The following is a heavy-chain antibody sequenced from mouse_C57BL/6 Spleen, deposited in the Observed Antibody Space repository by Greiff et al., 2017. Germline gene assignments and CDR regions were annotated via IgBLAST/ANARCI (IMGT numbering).Heavy chain of an antibody. CDR1: GYTFTSYT. CDR3: ARLKSYYSNYDAMDY. V-gene: IGHV1-4*01. D-gene: IGHD2-5*01. Sequence: QVQLKESGAELARPGASVKMSCKASGYTFTSYTMHWVKQRPGQGLEWIGYINPSSGYTKYNQKFKDKATLTADKSSSTAYMQLSSLTSEDSAVYYCARLKSYYSNYDAMDYWGQGTSVTVSS. CDR2: INPSSGYT. J-gene: IGHJ4*01.